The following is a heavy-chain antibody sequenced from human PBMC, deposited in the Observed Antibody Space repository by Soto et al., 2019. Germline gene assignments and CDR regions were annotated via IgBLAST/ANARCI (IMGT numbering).Heavy chain of an antibody. CDR2: ISFDSGTI. D-gene: IGHD5-18*01. Sequence: GGSLRLSCAASGFTFSAYCINWVRQAPGKGLEWVSYISFDSGTIFYADSVKGRFTISRDNAKNSLYLQMNSLTDEDTAVYYCARDAPTASPSYGMDVWGQGTTVTVSS. CDR1: GFTFSAYC. V-gene: IGHV3-48*02. CDR3: ARDAPTASPSYGMDV. J-gene: IGHJ6*02.